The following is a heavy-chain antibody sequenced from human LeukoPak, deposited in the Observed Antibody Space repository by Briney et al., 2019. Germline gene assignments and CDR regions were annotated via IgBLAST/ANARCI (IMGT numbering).Heavy chain of an antibody. D-gene: IGHD3-10*01. CDR3: ATQLWFGEHAEF. Sequence: ASVKVSCKASGYTFTSYDINWVRQATGQGLEWMGWMNPNSGNTAYAQKFRGRVTMTTNTSINTAYMELSSLRSDDTAVYYCATQLWFGEHAEFWGQGSLVTVSS. V-gene: IGHV1-8*01. CDR1: GYTFTSYD. J-gene: IGHJ4*02. CDR2: MNPNSGNT.